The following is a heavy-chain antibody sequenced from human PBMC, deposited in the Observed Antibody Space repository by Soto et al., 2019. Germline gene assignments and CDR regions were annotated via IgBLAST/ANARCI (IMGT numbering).Heavy chain of an antibody. V-gene: IGHV3-73*01. CDR3: TRLDAPGDRALDI. CDR1: GFSISGSA. Sequence: EVQLVESGGDLVQPGGSLKLSCAASGFSISGSAIHWVRQASGKGLEWVARIRDKTNGYATGYAASVQGRFTISRDDSKNTAFLQMNSLKTEDTAVYYCTRLDAPGDRALDIWGQGPMVTVSS. J-gene: IGHJ3*02. CDR2: IRDKTNGYAT.